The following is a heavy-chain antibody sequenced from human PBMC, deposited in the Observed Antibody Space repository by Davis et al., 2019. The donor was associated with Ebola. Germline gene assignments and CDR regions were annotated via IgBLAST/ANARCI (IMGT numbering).Heavy chain of an antibody. CDR1: GGSISSYY. CDR3: ARGRGGYCSGGSCSYYYYYGMDV. Sequence: MPSETLSLTCTVSGGSISSYYWSWIRQPPGKGLEWIGEINHSGSTNYNPSLKSRVTISVDTSKNQFSLKLSSVTAADTAVYYCARGRGGYCSGGSCSYYYYYGMDVWGQGTTVTVSS. CDR2: INHSGST. D-gene: IGHD2-15*01. J-gene: IGHJ6*02. V-gene: IGHV4-34*01.